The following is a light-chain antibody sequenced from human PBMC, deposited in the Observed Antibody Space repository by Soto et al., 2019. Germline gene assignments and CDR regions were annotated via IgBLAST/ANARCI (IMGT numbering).Light chain of an antibody. Sequence: QFVLTQPASVSGSPGQSITISCTGTSSDVGGYNYVSWYQQHPGKAPKLMIYDVSNRPSGVSNRFSGSKSGNTASLTISGLQAEDEADYYCSSYASGSTYVFGAGTKLTVL. J-gene: IGLJ1*01. CDR1: SSDVGGYNY. CDR3: SSYASGSTYV. CDR2: DVS. V-gene: IGLV2-14*01.